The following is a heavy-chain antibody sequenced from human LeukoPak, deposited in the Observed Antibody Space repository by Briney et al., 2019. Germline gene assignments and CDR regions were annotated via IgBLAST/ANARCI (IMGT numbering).Heavy chain of an antibody. J-gene: IGHJ4*02. Sequence: PGGSLRLSCAASGFTFSSYALTWVRQAPGKGLEWVSTISGSAGSTYYADSVKGRFTISRDNSRNTLYLQMNSLRAEDTAVYYCAKAVLEWLSASYYFDYWGQGTLVTVSS. CDR2: ISGSAGST. CDR1: GFTFSSYA. CDR3: AKAVLEWLSASYYFDY. V-gene: IGHV3-23*01. D-gene: IGHD3-3*01.